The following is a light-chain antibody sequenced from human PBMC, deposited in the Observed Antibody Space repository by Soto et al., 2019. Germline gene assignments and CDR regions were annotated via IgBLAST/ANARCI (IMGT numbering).Light chain of an antibody. CDR3: SSYTSSSTPLFV. CDR1: SSDVGGYNY. CDR2: DVS. J-gene: IGLJ1*01. V-gene: IGLV2-14*01. Sequence: ALTQPASVSGSPGQSITISCTGTSSDVGGYNYVSWYQQHPGKAPKLMIYDVSSRPSGVSNRFSGSKSGNTASLTISGLQAEDEADYYCSSYTSSSTPLFVFGTGTKVTVL.